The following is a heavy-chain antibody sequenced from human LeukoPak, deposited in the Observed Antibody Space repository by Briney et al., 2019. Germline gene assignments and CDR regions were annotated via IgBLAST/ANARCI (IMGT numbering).Heavy chain of an antibody. J-gene: IGHJ4*02. CDR2: ISYSGNTI. Sequence: GGSPRLSCAASGFTFSDYYMSWIRQAPEKGLEWVSYISYSGNTIYYADSVKGRFTISRDNSKNSLYLQMNSLRTEDTALYYCAKDTGSGDTNGGVDYWGQGTLVTVSS. V-gene: IGHV3-11*01. D-gene: IGHD3-10*01. CDR1: GFTFSDYY. CDR3: AKDTGSGDTNGGVDY.